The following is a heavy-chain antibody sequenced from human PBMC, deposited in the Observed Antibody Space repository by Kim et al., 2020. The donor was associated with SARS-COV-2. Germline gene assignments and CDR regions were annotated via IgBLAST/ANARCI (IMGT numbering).Heavy chain of an antibody. Sequence: GGSLRLSCVASGLSFSDYYMSWIRQAPGKGLEWVSHINGGGGAIKYGDSVNGRFTISRDNAKNSVYLQMSGLRAEDTAVYYCASHRVGSSYECWGHGTLVTVSS. CDR3: ASHRVGSSYEC. V-gene: IGHV3-11*01. CDR2: INGGGGAI. D-gene: IGHD1-1*01. J-gene: IGHJ4*01. CDR1: GLSFSDYY.